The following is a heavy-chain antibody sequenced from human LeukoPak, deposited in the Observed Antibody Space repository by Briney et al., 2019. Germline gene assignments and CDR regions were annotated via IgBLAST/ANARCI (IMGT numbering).Heavy chain of an antibody. CDR2: ISAYNGNT. CDR1: GYTFTSYG. V-gene: IGHV1-18*01. CDR3: ARDHYYDSSGEGFDY. D-gene: IGHD3-22*01. J-gene: IGHJ4*02. Sequence: ASVKVSCKASGYTFTSYGIRWVRQAPGQGVEWMGWISAYNGNTNYAQKLQGRVTMTTDTSTSTAYMELRSLRSDDTAVYYCARDHYYDSSGEGFDYWGQGTLVTASS.